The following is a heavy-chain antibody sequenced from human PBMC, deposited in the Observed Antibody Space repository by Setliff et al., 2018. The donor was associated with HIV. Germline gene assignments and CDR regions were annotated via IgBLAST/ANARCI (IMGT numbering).Heavy chain of an antibody. J-gene: IGHJ6*03. V-gene: IGHV4-34*01. CDR1: GDSISSYY. CDR2: INHSGST. CDR3: ARGLGDYGSGSYWIYYYYYMDV. Sequence: SETLSLTCTVSGDSISSYYWSWIRQPPGKGLEWIGEINHSGSTDYNPSLKSRVTISVDTSKNQFSLKLSSVTAADTAVYYCARGLGDYGSGSYWIYYYYYMDVWGKGTTVTVSS. D-gene: IGHD3-10*01.